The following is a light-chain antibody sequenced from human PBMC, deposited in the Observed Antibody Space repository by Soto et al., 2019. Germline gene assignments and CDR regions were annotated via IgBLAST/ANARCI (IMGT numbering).Light chain of an antibody. CDR3: GTWDSSLSALV. J-gene: IGLJ2*01. Sequence: QAVVTQPPSVSAAPGQKVTISCSGSSSNIGNNYVSWYQQLPGTAPKLLIYDNNKRPSGIPDRFSGSKSGTSATLGITGLQTGVEADYYCGTWDSSLSALVFGGGTKLTVL. V-gene: IGLV1-51*01. CDR2: DNN. CDR1: SSNIGNNY.